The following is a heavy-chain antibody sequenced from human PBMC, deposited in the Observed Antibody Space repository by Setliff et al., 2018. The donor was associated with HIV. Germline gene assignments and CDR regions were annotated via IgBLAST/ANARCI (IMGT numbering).Heavy chain of an antibody. D-gene: IGHD2-15*01. V-gene: IGHV1-46*01. CDR3: ARDPDHDGTGYCSGGSCYFDY. CDR1: GYTFTNFY. CDR2: INPGGGNT. J-gene: IGHJ4*02. Sequence: ASVKVSCKASGYTFTNFYMHWVRQTPGQGLEWMGIINPGGGNTRYAQKFQGRVTITADKSTSTAYMELSSLRSEDTAVYYCARDPDHDGTGYCSGGSCYFDYWGQGTLVTVSS.